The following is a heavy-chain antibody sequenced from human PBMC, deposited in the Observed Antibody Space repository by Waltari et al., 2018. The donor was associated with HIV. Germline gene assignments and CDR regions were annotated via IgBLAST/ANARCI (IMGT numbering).Heavy chain of an antibody. D-gene: IGHD3-10*01. CDR3: ASVTDSGTALAN. Sequence: QAHLVQSGAEVKKPGSSVRASCKTSGYTFHASFFCWVRRAPGRALEWVGMINPNSRETKSAQRLEGRVTLTRDLSTSTGYMELSRLTPDDTAVYYCASVTDSGTALANWGQGTLISVSS. J-gene: IGHJ4*02. V-gene: IGHV1-2*02. CDR2: INPNSRET. CDR1: GYTFHASF.